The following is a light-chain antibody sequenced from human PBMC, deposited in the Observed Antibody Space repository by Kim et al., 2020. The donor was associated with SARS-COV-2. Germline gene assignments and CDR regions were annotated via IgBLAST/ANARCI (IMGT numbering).Light chain of an antibody. J-gene: IGKJ4*01. V-gene: IGKV3-15*01. Sequence: EIVMTQSPATLSVSPGERATLSCRASQSVSSNLAWYQQKPGQAPRLLLYGASTRATGIPARFSGSGSGTEFTLTISGLRSGDFAVFYCGQNNNKPPLTFGGRTKVDSK. CDR3: GQNNNKPPLT. CDR1: QSVSSN. CDR2: GAS.